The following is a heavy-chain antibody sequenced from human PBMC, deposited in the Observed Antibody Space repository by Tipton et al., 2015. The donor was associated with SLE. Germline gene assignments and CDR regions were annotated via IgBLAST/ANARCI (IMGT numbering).Heavy chain of an antibody. D-gene: IGHD2-15*01. V-gene: IGHV4-61*09. Sequence: TLSLTCTVSGYPISRYSYFWSWIRQPVGKGLERIGHIDTRGFTNYRPSLKSRVTISVDKSKNQFSLKLTSVTAADTAVYYCAIAMEGGFLDYWGQGTLVTVSS. CDR3: AIAMEGGFLDY. J-gene: IGHJ4*02. CDR2: IDTRGFT. CDR1: GYPISRYSYF.